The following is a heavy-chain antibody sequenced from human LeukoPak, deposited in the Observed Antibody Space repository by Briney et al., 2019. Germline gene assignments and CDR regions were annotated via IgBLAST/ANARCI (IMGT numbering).Heavy chain of an antibody. Sequence: GGSLRLSCAASGFTFSSYSMNWVRQAPGKGLEWVSSISSSSSYIYYADSVKGRFIISRDNAKNSLYLQMNSLRAEDTAVYYCARVSNSGWVDYWGQGTLVTVSS. CDR2: ISSSSSYI. CDR3: ARVSNSGWVDY. D-gene: IGHD6-19*01. J-gene: IGHJ4*02. V-gene: IGHV3-21*01. CDR1: GFTFSSYS.